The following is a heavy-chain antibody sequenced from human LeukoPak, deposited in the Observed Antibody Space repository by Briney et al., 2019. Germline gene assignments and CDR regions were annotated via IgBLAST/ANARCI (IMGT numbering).Heavy chain of an antibody. CDR1: GFTFNTYA. J-gene: IGHJ4*02. CDR3: AKDIVGGGDDY. D-gene: IGHD2-21*02. CDR2: ISYDGSNK. Sequence: AGSLRLSCAASGFTFNTYAMSWVRQAPGKGLVWVAVISYDGSNKYYADSVKGRFTISRDNSKNTLYLQMNSLRAEDTAVYYCAKDIVGGGDDYWGQGTLVIVSS. V-gene: IGHV3-30*18.